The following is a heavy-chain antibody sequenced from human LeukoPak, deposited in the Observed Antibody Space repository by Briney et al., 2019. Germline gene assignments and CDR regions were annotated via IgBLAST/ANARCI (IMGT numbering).Heavy chain of an antibody. CDR3: TRESINSGSYAEALDY. Sequence: GASVKVSCTASGYTFTSYYIHWVRKAPGQGLEWMGWTKADSGDTNYAQKFRGRVTMTRDTSISTAYMELSSLTSDDTAVYYCTRESINSGSYAEALDYWGQGTLVTVSS. CDR1: GYTFTSYY. D-gene: IGHD1-26*01. J-gene: IGHJ4*02. V-gene: IGHV1-2*02. CDR2: TKADSGDT.